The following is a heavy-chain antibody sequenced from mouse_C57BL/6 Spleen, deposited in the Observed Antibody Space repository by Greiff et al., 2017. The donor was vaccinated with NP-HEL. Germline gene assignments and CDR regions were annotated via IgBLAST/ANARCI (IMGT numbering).Heavy chain of an antibody. CDR2: IHPSASDT. V-gene: IGHV1-74*01. CDR3: ARSHYWYFDV. D-gene: IGHD1-1*01. J-gene: IGHJ1*03. Sequence: QVQLQQPGAELVKPGASVKVSCKASGYTFTSYWMHWVKQRPGQGLEWIGRIHPSASDTTYNQKFKGKATLTVDKSSSTAYMQLSSLTSEDSAVHYCARSHYWYFDVWGTGTTVTVSS. CDR1: GYTFTSYW.